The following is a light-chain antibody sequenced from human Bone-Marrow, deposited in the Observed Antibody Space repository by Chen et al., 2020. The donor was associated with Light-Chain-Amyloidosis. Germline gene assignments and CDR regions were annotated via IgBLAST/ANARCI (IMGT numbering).Light chain of an antibody. Sequence: DIQMTQSPSSLSASVGDRVTITCRASQSISIYLNWYQQKPGKAPKLLLYAASSLQSGVPSRFSGSGSGTDLTLTISNLQPEDFAMYYCQQYGSSSLTFGQGTRLEIK. CDR1: QSISIY. CDR2: AAS. J-gene: IGKJ5*01. V-gene: IGKV1-39*01. CDR3: QQYGSSSLT.